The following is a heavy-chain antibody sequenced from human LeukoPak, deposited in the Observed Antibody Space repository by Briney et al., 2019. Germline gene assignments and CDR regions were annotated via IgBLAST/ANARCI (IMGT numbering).Heavy chain of an antibody. CDR2: ISYDGSNK. Sequence: GGSLRLSCAASGFTFSSYGMHWVRQAPGKGLEWVAVISYDGSNKYYADSVKGRFTISRDNSKNTLYLQMNSLRAADTAVYYCAKDRRQWLVAYYFDYWGQGTLVTVSS. D-gene: IGHD6-19*01. V-gene: IGHV3-30*18. CDR3: AKDRRQWLVAYYFDY. CDR1: GFTFSSYG. J-gene: IGHJ4*02.